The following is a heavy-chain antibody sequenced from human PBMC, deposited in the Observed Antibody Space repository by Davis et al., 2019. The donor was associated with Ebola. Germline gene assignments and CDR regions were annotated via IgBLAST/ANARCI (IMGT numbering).Heavy chain of an antibody. CDR1: GFTFSSYS. Sequence: PGGSLRLSCAASGFTFSSYSMNWVRQAPGKGLGWVSSISSSSSYIYYADSVKGRFTISRDNAKNSLYLQMNSLRAEDTAVYYCARDCDDYGDNEGYYYYYYMDVWGKGTTVTVSS. CDR3: ARDCDDYGDNEGYYYYYYMDV. J-gene: IGHJ6*03. CDR2: ISSSSSYI. V-gene: IGHV3-21*04. D-gene: IGHD4-17*01.